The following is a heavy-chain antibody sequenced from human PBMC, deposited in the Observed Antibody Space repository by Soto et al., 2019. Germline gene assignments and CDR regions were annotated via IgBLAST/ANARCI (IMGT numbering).Heavy chain of an antibody. CDR3: ARRGSGSYYGY. Sequence: EVQLLESGGGLVQPGGSLRLSCAASGFTFSSYAMRWVRQAPGKGLEWVSAISGSGDSTYYADSVKGRFTISRDNSKNTLYLHMNSLRAEDTAVYYCARRGSGSYYGYWGQGTLVTVSS. J-gene: IGHJ4*02. CDR2: ISGSGDST. CDR1: GFTFSSYA. D-gene: IGHD1-26*01. V-gene: IGHV3-23*01.